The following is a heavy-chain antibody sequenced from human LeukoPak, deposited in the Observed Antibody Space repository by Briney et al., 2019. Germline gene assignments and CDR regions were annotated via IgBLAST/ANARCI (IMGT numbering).Heavy chain of an antibody. Sequence: SVKVSCKASGGTFSSYAISWVRQAPGQGLEWMGRIIPILGIANYPQKFQGRVTITADKSTSTAYMELSSLRSEDTAVYYCARGDIVVVPAAIPNYYYYGMDVWGQGTTVTVSS. CDR3: ARGDIVVVPAAIPNYYYYGMDV. CDR1: GGTFSSYA. J-gene: IGHJ6*02. V-gene: IGHV1-69*04. CDR2: IIPILGIA. D-gene: IGHD2-2*02.